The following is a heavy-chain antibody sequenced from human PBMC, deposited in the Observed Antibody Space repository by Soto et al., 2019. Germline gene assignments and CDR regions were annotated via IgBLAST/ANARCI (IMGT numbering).Heavy chain of an antibody. V-gene: IGHV1-69*13. Sequence: SVKVSCKASAGTFSSYAIRWERQAPGQGLEWMGGIIPIFGTANYAQKFQGRVTITADESTSTAYMELSSLRSEDTAVYYCARSGYSGYTSGPATPGGDYYGMDVWGQGTTVTVSS. CDR1: AGTFSSYA. J-gene: IGHJ6*02. CDR3: ARSGYSGYTSGPATPGGDYYGMDV. CDR2: IIPIFGTA. D-gene: IGHD5-12*01.